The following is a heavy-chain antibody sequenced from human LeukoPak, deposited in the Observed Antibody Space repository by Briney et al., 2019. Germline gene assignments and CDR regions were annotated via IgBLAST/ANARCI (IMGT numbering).Heavy chain of an antibody. CDR1: GSSISRSSYY. Sequence: SETLSLTCTVSGSSISRSSYYWDWIRQPPGKGLEWIASIYFSGNTYYNPSLKSRVTISADTSKNQFSLKLSSVTAADTAVFYCARRWYYGSGTFFDYWGQGTLVTVSS. CDR2: IYFSGNT. CDR3: ARRWYYGSGTFFDY. D-gene: IGHD3-10*01. J-gene: IGHJ4*02. V-gene: IGHV4-39*01.